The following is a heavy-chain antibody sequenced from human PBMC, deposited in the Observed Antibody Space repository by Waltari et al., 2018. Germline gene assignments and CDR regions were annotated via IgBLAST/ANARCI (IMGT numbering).Heavy chain of an antibody. Sequence: QVQLQESGPGLVKPSQTLSLTCTVSGGFISIGSSHWNGIRQPAGKGLGWIGRIFSSGTTTYNPSLKTRVTISVDTSKNQFSLELTSATAADTAVYYCARYCSSGTCYERGDNAFDIWGQGTAVTVSS. CDR2: IFSSGTT. D-gene: IGHD2-2*01. CDR1: GGFISIGSSH. J-gene: IGHJ3*02. CDR3: ARYCSSGTCYERGDNAFDI. V-gene: IGHV4-61*02.